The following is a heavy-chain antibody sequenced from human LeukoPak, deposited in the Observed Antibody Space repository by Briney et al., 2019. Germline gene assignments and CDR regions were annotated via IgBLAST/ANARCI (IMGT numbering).Heavy chain of an antibody. V-gene: IGHV3-66*01. J-gene: IGHJ4*02. CDR1: GFTVSVNY. D-gene: IGHD3-16*01. CDR2: IYTDGAT. CDR3: ARGRGGYGDFDY. Sequence: PGGSLRLSCAASGFTVSVNYMTWVRQSPGKGLEWVSVIYTDGATYYADSVKGRFTISRDNTKNTLYLQMNNLRAEDTAVYFCARGRGGYGDFDYWGQGTLVTVSS.